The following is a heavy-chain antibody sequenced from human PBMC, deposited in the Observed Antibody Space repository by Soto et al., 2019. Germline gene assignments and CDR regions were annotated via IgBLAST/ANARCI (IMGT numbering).Heavy chain of an antibody. Sequence: QVHLQESGPGLVKPSQTLSLTCTVSGGAISSYYWTWIRQPAGKGLEWIGRIYSSGSTKYNPSLQSRVTMSLDTSKNQFSLRLTSVTAADTAVYYCARDQRCSDRFDHWGQGTLVTVSS. CDR2: IYSSGST. V-gene: IGHV4-4*07. J-gene: IGHJ5*02. CDR3: ARDQRCSDRFDH. CDR1: GGAISSYY. D-gene: IGHD3-10*02.